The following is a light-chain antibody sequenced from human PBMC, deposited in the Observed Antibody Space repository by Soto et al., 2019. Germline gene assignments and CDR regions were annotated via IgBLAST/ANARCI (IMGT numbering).Light chain of an antibody. V-gene: IGLV2-23*01. CDR3: CSYAGSSTLYV. CDR1: SSDVGSYNL. CDR2: EGS. J-gene: IGLJ1*01. Sequence: QSALTQPASVSGSPGQSITISCTGTSSDVGSYNLVSWYQQHPGKAPKLMIYEGSKRPSGVSNRFSGSKSGNTASLPISGLQAEDEPDYSCCSYAGSSTLYVFGTGTKLTVL.